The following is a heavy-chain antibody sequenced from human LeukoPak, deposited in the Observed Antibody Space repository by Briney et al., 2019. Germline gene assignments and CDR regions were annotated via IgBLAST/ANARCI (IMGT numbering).Heavy chain of an antibody. V-gene: IGHV4-59*08. D-gene: IGHD3-16*01. CDR1: GGSISSYY. J-gene: IGHJ5*02. Sequence: PSETLSLTCTVSGGSISSYYWSWIRQPPGKGLEWIGYIYYSGSTNYNPSLKSRVTISVDTSKNQFSLKLSSVTAADTAVYYCARQLRGASWFDPWGQGTLVTVSS. CDR2: IYYSGST. CDR3: ARQLRGASWFDP.